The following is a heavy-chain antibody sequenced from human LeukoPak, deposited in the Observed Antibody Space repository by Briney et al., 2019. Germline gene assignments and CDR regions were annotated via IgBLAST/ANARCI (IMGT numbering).Heavy chain of an antibody. V-gene: IGHV4-4*09. J-gene: IGHJ6*03. CDR1: GGSISSYY. Sequence: PSETLSLTCTVSGGSISSYYWSWIRQPPGKGLEWIGYIYTSGSTNYNPSLKSRVTISVDTSKNQFSLKLSSVTAADTAVYYCARFKNQVSGYYYYYYMDVWGKGTTVTVSS. CDR3: ARFKNQVSGYYYYYYMDV. CDR2: IYTSGST.